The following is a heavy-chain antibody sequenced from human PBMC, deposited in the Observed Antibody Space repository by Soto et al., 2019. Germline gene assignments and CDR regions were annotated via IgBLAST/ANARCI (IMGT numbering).Heavy chain of an antibody. D-gene: IGHD3-22*01. J-gene: IGHJ4*02. CDR2: IWYDGNNK. CDR1: GFTFSRYG. V-gene: IGHV3-33*01. Sequence: GGSLRLSCAASGFTFSRYGMHWVRQAPGKGLEWVAVIWYDGNNKYYGDYVKGRFTISRDNSKNTLYLQMNSLRAEDTAVYYCARDRDYFDTSGYYYVLDYWGQGTLVTVSS. CDR3: ARDRDYFDTSGYYYVLDY.